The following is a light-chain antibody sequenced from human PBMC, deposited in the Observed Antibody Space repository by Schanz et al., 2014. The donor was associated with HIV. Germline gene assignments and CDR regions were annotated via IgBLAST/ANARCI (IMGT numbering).Light chain of an antibody. CDR2: EDS. V-gene: IGLV2-14*02. CDR1: SSDVGIYNL. Sequence: QSALTQPASVSGSPGQSVTISCTGTSSDVGIYNLVSWYQQHPGKAPKLMIYEDSKRPSGVPDRFSGSKSGNTASLTISGLQAEDEADYYCLSYTSSNTWVFGGGTKLTVL. CDR3: LSYTSSNTWV. J-gene: IGLJ3*02.